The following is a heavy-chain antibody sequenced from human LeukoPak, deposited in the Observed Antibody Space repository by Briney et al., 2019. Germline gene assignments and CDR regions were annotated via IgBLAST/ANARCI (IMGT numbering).Heavy chain of an antibody. D-gene: IGHD3-10*01. J-gene: IGHJ4*02. V-gene: IGHV4-39*01. CDR3: ASVGSGSLSYYFDY. CDR1: GGSISSSSYY. CDR2: IFYSGST. Sequence: SETLSLTCTVSGGSISSSSYYWGWIRQPPGKGLEWIGSIFYSGSTYYNPSLKSRVTISVDTSKNQFSLKLSSVTAADTAVYYCASVGSGSLSYYFDYWGQGTLVTVSS.